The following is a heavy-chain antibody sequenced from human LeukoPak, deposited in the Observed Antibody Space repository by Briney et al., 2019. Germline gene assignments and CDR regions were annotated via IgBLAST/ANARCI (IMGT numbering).Heavy chain of an antibody. CDR2: INSDGSST. J-gene: IGHJ5*02. V-gene: IGHV3-74*01. Sequence: GGSLRLSCAASGFTFSSYWMHWVRQAPGKGLVWVSRINSDGSSTSYADSVKGRFTISRDNAKNTLYLQMNSLRAEDTAVYYCARGRIALDWFDPWGQGTLVTVSS. CDR1: GFTFSSYW. CDR3: ARGRIALDWFDP. D-gene: IGHD2-15*01.